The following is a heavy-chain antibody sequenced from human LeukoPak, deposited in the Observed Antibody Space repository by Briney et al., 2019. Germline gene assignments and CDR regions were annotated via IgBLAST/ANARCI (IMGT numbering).Heavy chain of an antibody. J-gene: IGHJ4*02. CDR2: ISWNSGSI. CDR1: GFTFDDYA. CDR3: AKERNSGSYYYLDY. V-gene: IGHV3-9*01. Sequence: SGGSLRLSCAASGFTFDDYAMHWVRQAPGKGLEWVSGISWNSGSIGYADSVKGRFTISRDNAKNSLYLQMNSLRAEDTALYYCAKERNSGSYYYLDYWGQGTLVTVSS. D-gene: IGHD1-26*01.